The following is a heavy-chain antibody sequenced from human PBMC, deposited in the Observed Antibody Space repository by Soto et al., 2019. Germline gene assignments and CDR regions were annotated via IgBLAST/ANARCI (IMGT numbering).Heavy chain of an antibody. CDR1: GGTFSSYA. CDR3: ARHVPAAGYYYGMDV. J-gene: IGHJ6*02. V-gene: IGHV1-69*12. D-gene: IGHD2-2*01. CDR2: IIPIFGTA. Sequence: QVQLVQSGAEVKKPGSSVKVSCKASGGTFSSYAISWMRQAPGQGLEWMGGIIPIFGTATYAQKFQVRVTLTADESTSPAYMELSSLRSEDTAVYYCARHVPAAGYYYGMDVWGQGTTVTVSS.